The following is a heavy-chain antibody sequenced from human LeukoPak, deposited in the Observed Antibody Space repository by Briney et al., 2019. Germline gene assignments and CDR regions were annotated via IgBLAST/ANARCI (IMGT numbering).Heavy chain of an antibody. Sequence: SETLSLTCTVSGGSISSYYWSWIRQLPGKGLEWIGYIYYSGSTNYNPSLKSRVTISVDKSKNQFSLKLSSVTAADTAVYYCARGPYYYDSSGYYIPYYGMDVWGQGTTVTVSS. CDR1: GGSISSYY. V-gene: IGHV4-59*12. CDR2: IYYSGST. J-gene: IGHJ6*02. CDR3: ARGPYYYDSSGYYIPYYGMDV. D-gene: IGHD3-22*01.